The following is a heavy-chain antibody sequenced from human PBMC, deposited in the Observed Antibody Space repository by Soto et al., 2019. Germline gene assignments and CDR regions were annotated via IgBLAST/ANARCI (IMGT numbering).Heavy chain of an antibody. Sequence: SETLSLTCTVSGGSISSGGYYWSWIRQHPGKGLEWIGYIYYSGSTYYNPSLKSRVTISVDTSKNQFSLKLSSVTAADTAVYYCARGHSSSWDPPYNWFDPWGQGTLVTVS. D-gene: IGHD6-13*01. CDR3: ARGHSSSWDPPYNWFDP. V-gene: IGHV4-31*03. CDR2: IYYSGST. J-gene: IGHJ5*02. CDR1: GGSISSGGYY.